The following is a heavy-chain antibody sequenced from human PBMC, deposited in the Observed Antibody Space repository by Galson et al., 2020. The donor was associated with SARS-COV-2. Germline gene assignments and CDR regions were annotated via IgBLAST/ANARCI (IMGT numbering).Heavy chain of an antibody. D-gene: IGHD2-15*01. V-gene: IGHV3-30*04. J-gene: IGHJ5*02. CDR1: GFTFSSYA. CDR3: ARGLGYCSGGSCP. Sequence: GGSLRLSCVASGFTFSSYAMHWVRQAPGKGLEWVAVILYDGSNKYYADSVKGRFTISRDNSKNTLYLQMNSLRAEDTAVYYCARGLGYCSGGSCPWGQGTLVTVSS. CDR2: ILYDGSNK.